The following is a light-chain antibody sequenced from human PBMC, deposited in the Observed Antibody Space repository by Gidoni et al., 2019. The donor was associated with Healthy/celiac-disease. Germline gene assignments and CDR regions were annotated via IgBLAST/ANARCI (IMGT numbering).Light chain of an antibody. CDR3: QQGYSTPPT. V-gene: IGKV1-39*01. CDR1: QSISSY. Sequence: DIQMTQSPSSLSASVGDRVTITCRASQSISSYLNWYQQKPGKAPKLLIYAASSLQSGVPSRFRGSGSGTDFTLTISSLQPEDFATYYCQQGYSTPPTFGQGTRLEIK. CDR2: AAS. J-gene: IGKJ5*01.